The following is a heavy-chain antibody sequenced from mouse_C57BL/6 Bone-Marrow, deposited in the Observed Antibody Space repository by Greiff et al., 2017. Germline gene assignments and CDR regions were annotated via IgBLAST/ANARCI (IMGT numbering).Heavy chain of an antibody. V-gene: IGHV1-59*01. CDR1: GYTFTSYW. D-gene: IGHD2-10*02. Sequence: QVQLQQPGAELVRPGTSVKLSCKASGYTFTSYWMHWVKQRPGQGLEWIGVIDPSDSYTNYNQKFKGKATLTVDTSSSTAYMQLSSLTSEDSAVYDCATSGYGNLYYYAMDYWGQGTAVTVSS. CDR3: ATSGYGNLYYYAMDY. CDR2: IDPSDSYT. J-gene: IGHJ4*01.